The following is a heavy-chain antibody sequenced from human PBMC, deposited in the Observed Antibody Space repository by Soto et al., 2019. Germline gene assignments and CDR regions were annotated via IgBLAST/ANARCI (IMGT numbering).Heavy chain of an antibody. CDR3: ASLHYYDNSGYYYQH. Sequence: SETLSLTCTVSGGSISSGDYYWSWIRQPPGKGLEWIGSIYYSGSTYYNPSLKSRVTISVDTSKNQFSLKLNSVTAADTAVYYCASLHYYDNSGYYYQHWGQGTLVTVSS. V-gene: IGHV4-30-4*01. CDR2: IYYSGST. D-gene: IGHD3-22*01. CDR1: GGSISSGDYY. J-gene: IGHJ1*01.